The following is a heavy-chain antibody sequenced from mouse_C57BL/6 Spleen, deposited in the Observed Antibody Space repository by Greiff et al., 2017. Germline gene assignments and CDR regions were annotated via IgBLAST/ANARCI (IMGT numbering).Heavy chain of an antibody. J-gene: IGHJ2*01. CDR1: GYSITSGYY. CDR2: ISYDGSN. CDR3: ARDQGLMGVDY. Sequence: DVQLQESGPGLVKPSQSLSLTCSVTGYSITSGYYWNWIRQFPGNKLEWMGYISYDGSNNYNPSLKNRISITRDTSKNQFFLKLNSVTTEDTATYYCARDQGLMGVDYWGQGTTLTVSS. V-gene: IGHV3-6*01. D-gene: IGHD1-3*01.